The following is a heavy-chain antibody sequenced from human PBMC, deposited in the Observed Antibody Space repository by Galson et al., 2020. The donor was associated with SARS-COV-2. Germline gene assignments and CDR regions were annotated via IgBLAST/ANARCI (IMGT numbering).Heavy chain of an antibody. J-gene: IGHJ1*01. CDR3: ARNGRECSGGICYGAEYFQH. CDR1: GFSFSDYY. D-gene: IGHD2-15*01. V-gene: IGHV3-11*06. CDR2: ISSSGSYT. Sequence: GESLKISCVASGFSFSDYYMSWIRQAPGKGLEWISYISSSGSYTKYADSVTGRFTISRDNAKNSLYLEVNSLRAEDTAVYYCARNGRECSGGICYGAEYFQHWGQGTLVTVSS.